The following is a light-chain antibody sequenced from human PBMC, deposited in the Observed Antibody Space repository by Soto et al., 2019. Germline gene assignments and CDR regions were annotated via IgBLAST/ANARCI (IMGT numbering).Light chain of an antibody. J-gene: IGKJ4*01. V-gene: IGKV3-15*01. CDR1: QNVLSNY. Sequence: EIVLTQSAGTLSLSPGERATLSCWASQNVLSNYLAWYQQKPGQAPRLLIYGASTRATGIPARFSGSGSGTEFTLTISSLQSEDFGVYYCKHYDNKRPHLTFGGGTKVDIK. CDR3: KHYDNKRPHLT. CDR2: GAS.